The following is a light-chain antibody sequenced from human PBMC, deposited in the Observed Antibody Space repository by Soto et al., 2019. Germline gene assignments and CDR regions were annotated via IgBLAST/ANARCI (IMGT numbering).Light chain of an antibody. CDR3: QTWGAGFSVV. V-gene: IGLV4-69*01. CDR1: SGHSSYA. Sequence: QLVLTQSPSASASLGASVKLTCTLSSGHSSYAIAWHQQQPGKGPRYLMKVNTDGSHNKGDGIPDRFSGSSSGAERYLTFSSLQSEDEADYYCQTWGAGFSVVFGGGTKLTVL. CDR2: VNTDGSH. J-gene: IGLJ2*01.